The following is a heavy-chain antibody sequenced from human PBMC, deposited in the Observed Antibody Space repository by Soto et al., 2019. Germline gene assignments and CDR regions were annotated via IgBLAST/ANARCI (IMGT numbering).Heavy chain of an antibody. Sequence: QITLKESGPTLVKPTQTLTLTCTLSGFSLSTSGVGVAWIRQPPGKALEWLGVISWDDEMNYSPDLRDRITIMKDISKDTIALSVTNVDPVDTGTYDSAPRNCRVNEGCHFENWGQGDRVIVSS. CDR3: APRNCRVNEGCHFEN. V-gene: IGHV2-5*02. J-gene: IGHJ1*01. CDR2: ISWDDEM. D-gene: IGHD2-15*01. CDR1: GFSLSTSGVG.